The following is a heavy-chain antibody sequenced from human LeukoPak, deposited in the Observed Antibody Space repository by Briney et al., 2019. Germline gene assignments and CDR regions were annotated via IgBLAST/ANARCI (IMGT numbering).Heavy chain of an antibody. CDR2: IYHSGST. CDR1: GYSITSGYY. Sequence: SETLSLTCAVSGYSITSGYYWGWIRQPPGKGPEWIGSIYHSGSTYYNPSLKTRVTMSVDTSKNQFSLKLSSVTAADTAVYYCARLYLRDHCSSTSCYGLYFDYWGQGTLVTVSS. CDR3: ARLYLRDHCSSTSCYGLYFDY. J-gene: IGHJ4*02. V-gene: IGHV4-38-2*01. D-gene: IGHD2-2*01.